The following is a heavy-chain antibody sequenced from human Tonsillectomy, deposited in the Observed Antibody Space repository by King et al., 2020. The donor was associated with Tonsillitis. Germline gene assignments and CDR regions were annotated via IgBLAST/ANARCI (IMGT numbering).Heavy chain of an antibody. CDR2: IRYDGNNK. CDR3: AKDATSVLTDY. V-gene: IGHV3-30*02. J-gene: IGHJ4*02. Sequence: VQLVQSGGGVVQPGGSLRLSCAASGFTFSSFGMHWVRQAPGKGLEWVAFIRYDGNNKYHADSVKGRFTISRDNSKNTLYLQMNSLRTEDTAVYYCAKDATSVLTDYWGQGALVTVSS. D-gene: IGHD1-14*01. CDR1: GFTFSSFG.